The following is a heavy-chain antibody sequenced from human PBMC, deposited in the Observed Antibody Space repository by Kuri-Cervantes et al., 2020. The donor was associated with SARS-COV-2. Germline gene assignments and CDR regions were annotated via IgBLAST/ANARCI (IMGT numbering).Heavy chain of an antibody. CDR2: IGPSNTYI. J-gene: IGHJ4*02. CDR1: GFTFNTYN. D-gene: IGHD3-16*01. CDR3: ASEDNIMDY. V-gene: IGHV3-21*06. Sequence: GGSLRLSCTASGFTFNTYNMKWVRQAPGKGLEWVSGIGPSNTYIYYADSVKGRFIISRDNAKNSLYLQMNSLRVEDTALYYCASEDNIMDYWGQGTLVTVSS.